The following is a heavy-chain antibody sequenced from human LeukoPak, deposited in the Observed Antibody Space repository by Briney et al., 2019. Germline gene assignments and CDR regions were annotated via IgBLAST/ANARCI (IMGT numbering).Heavy chain of an antibody. Sequence: PSETLSLTCAVYGGSFSGYYWSWIRQPPGKGLEWIGENNDSGRSNYNPSLKSRVTISVDTSKQQFSLKLSSVTAADTAVYYCARTPRVMPTPYYFGYWGQGTLVTVSS. V-gene: IGHV4-34*01. CDR2: NNDSGRS. J-gene: IGHJ4*02. CDR1: GGSFSGYY. D-gene: IGHD2/OR15-2a*01. CDR3: ARTPRVMPTPYYFGY.